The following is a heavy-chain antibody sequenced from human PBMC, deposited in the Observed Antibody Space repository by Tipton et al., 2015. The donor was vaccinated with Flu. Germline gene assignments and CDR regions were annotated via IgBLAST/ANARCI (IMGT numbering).Heavy chain of an antibody. D-gene: IGHD6-19*01. CDR1: GFTFSRYA. Sequence: SLRLSCAASGFTFSRYAMSWVRQGPGKGLAWVAIVSGGGGTTYFADSVKGRFTISRDNYRNMVFLQMSNLRVEDTAEYYCAKVLPEFVAGLDYWVRGTLVTVSS. CDR2: VSGGGGTT. V-gene: IGHV3-23*01. CDR3: AKVLPEFVAGLDY. J-gene: IGHJ4*02.